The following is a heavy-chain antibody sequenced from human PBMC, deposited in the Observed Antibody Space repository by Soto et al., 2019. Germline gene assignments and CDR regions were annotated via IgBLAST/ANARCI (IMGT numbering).Heavy chain of an antibody. CDR3: ATRLEYTRLRRLTERDTGYFDY. V-gene: IGHV4-39*01. CDR1: GGSISSSSYY. J-gene: IGHJ4*02. CDR2: IYYSGST. Sequence: SETLSLTCTVSGGSISSSSYYWGWIRQPPGKGLEWIGSIYYSGSTYYNPSLKSRVTISVDTSKNQFSLKLSSVTAADTAVYYCATRLEYTRLRRLTERDTGYFDYWGQGTLVTVSS. D-gene: IGHD4-17*01.